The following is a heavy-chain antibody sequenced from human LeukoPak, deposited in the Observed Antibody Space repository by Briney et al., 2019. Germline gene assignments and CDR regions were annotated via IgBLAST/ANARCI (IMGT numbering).Heavy chain of an antibody. CDR3: ARDTAVAGTGLDY. J-gene: IGHJ4*02. Sequence: SETLSLTCTVSGGSISSGSYYWSWIRQPAGKGLEWIGRIYTSGSTNYNPSLKSRVTISVDTSKNQFSLKLSSVTAADTAVYYCARDTAVAGTGLDYWGQGTLVTVSS. CDR2: IYTSGST. CDR1: GGSISSGSYY. D-gene: IGHD6-19*01. V-gene: IGHV4-61*02.